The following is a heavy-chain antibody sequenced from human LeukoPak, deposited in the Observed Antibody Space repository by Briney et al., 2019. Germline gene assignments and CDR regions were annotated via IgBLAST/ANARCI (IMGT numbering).Heavy chain of an antibody. CDR3: GGGAGWSIDY. CDR1: SGSLSGYS. D-gene: IGHD2-15*01. Sequence: ETLSLTCAVSSGSLSGYSWGWIRQAPGKGLEWVAIIKQDGSEILYVDSVKGRFTISRDNAKNSLYLQMNSLRAEDTAIYYCGGGAGWSIDYWGQGTLVTVSS. V-gene: IGHV3-7*01. CDR2: IKQDGSEI. J-gene: IGHJ4*02.